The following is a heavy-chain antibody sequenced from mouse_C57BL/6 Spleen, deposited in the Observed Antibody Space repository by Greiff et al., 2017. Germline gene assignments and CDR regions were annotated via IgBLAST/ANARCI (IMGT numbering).Heavy chain of an antibody. CDR2: IDPNSGGT. J-gene: IGHJ4*01. V-gene: IGHV1-72*01. Sequence: VQLQQPGTELVKPGASVKLSCKASGYTFTSYWMHWVKQRPGRGLEWIGRIDPNSGGTKYNEKFKSKATLTVDKPSSTAYMQLSSLTSEDSAVYYCARGDVYYDYGWVSMDYWGQGTSVTVSS. D-gene: IGHD2-4*01. CDR3: ARGDVYYDYGWVSMDY. CDR1: GYTFTSYW.